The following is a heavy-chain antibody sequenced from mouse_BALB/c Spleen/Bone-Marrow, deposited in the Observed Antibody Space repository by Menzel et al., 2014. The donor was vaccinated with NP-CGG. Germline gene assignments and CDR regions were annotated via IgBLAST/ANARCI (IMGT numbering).Heavy chain of an antibody. CDR1: GFDFSRYW. V-gene: IGHV4-1*02. J-gene: IGHJ3*01. CDR3: ARLGYVGSYEY. CDR2: INPDSSTI. Sequence: EVQLQQSGGGLVQPGGSLKLSCAASGFDFSRYWMSWVRQAPGKGLEWIGEINPDSSTINYTPSLKDKFIISIDNAKNTLYLQMRKVRAEATEHYYCARLGYVGSYEYWGQGTLGTVSA. D-gene: IGHD1-1*01.